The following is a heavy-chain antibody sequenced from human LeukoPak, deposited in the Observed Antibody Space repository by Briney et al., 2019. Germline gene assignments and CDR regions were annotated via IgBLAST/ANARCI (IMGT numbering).Heavy chain of an antibody. CDR2: ISSSGSTI. D-gene: IGHD5-24*01. CDR1: GFTFSSYE. Sequence: PGGSLRLSCAASGFTFSSYEMNWVRQAPGKGLEWVSYISSSGSTIYYADSEKGRFTISRDNAKNSLYLQMNSLRAEDTAVYYCARANYDAFDIWGQGTMVTVSS. J-gene: IGHJ3*02. V-gene: IGHV3-48*03. CDR3: ARANYDAFDI.